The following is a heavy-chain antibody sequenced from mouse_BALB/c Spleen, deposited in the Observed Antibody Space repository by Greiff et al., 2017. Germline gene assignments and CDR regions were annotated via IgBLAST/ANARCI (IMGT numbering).Heavy chain of an antibody. J-gene: IGHJ4*01. CDR2: IDPYNGGT. Sequence: VQLKESGPELVKPGASVKVSCKASGYSFTDYYLYWVKQSHGKSLEWIGYIDPYNGGTSYNQKFKGKATLTVAKSSSTAFMHLNSLTSEDSAVYDSAREYYGSSYEGRDYAMDYWGQGTSVTVSS. CDR3: AREYYGSSYEGRDYAMDY. CDR1: GYSFTDYY. V-gene: IGHV1S135*01. D-gene: IGHD1-1*01.